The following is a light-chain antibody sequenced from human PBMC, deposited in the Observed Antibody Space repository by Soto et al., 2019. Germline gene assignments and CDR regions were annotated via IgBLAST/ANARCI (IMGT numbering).Light chain of an antibody. CDR3: QQYDNLPYT. CDR1: QDITNY. Sequence: DLQMTQSPSSLSASVGDRVTITCQASQDITNYLNWYQQKPGKAPKLLIYDASNSETGVPSRFSGSGSGTDFTFTISSLQPEDIATYYCQQYDNLPYTFGQGTKLEIK. J-gene: IGKJ2*01. V-gene: IGKV1-33*01. CDR2: DAS.